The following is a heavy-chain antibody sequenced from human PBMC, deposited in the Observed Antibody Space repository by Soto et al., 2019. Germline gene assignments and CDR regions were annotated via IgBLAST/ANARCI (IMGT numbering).Heavy chain of an antibody. Sequence: QITLKESGPTLVKHTQTLTLTCTFSGFSLSTSGVGVGWIRQPPGKALEWLALIYWDDDKRYSPSLKSRLTISKDTTKNQVVLTMTNMDPVDTATYYCAHRRLSIGAFDIWGQGTMVTVSS. CDR1: GFSLSTSGVG. V-gene: IGHV2-5*02. CDR3: AHRRLSIGAFDI. J-gene: IGHJ3*02. CDR2: IYWDDDK.